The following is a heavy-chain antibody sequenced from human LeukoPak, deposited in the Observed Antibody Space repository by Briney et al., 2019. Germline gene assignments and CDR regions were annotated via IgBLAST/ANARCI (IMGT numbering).Heavy chain of an antibody. CDR3: ASARRVTRQTHDY. J-gene: IGHJ4*02. V-gene: IGHV4-34*01. CDR1: GGSFSGYY. D-gene: IGHD2-21*02. Sequence: TSETLSLTCAVYGGSFSGYYWSWIRQPPGKGLEWIGEINHSGSTNYNPSLKSRVTISVDTSKNQFSLKLSSVTAADTAVYYCASARRVTRQTHDYWGQGTLVTVSS. CDR2: INHSGST.